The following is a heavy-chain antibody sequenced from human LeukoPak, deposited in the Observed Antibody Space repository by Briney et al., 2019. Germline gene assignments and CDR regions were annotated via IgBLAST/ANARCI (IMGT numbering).Heavy chain of an antibody. D-gene: IGHD6-19*01. CDR3: ARGKEKWLDHFDY. V-gene: IGHV3-48*02. Sequence: GGSLRLSCAASGFTFSGYGMNWVRKAPGKGLEWVSYISTTSSTIYYADSVKGRFTMSRDNAKNSLYLQMDSLRDEDTAVYYCARGKEKWLDHFDYWGQGSLVTVSS. J-gene: IGHJ4*02. CDR1: GFTFSGYG. CDR2: ISTTSSTI.